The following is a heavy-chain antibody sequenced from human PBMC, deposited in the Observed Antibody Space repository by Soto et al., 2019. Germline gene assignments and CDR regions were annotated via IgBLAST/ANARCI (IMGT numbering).Heavy chain of an antibody. CDR1: GGSISSYY. CDR3: ARGGHGPKPSGDAFDI. D-gene: IGHD3-10*01. J-gene: IGHJ3*02. CDR2: IYYSVST. V-gene: IGHV4-59*01. Sequence: PSETLSLTCTVSGGSISSYYWSWIRQPPGKGLEWIGYIYYSVSTNYNPSLKSRVTISVDTSKNQFSLKLSSVTAADTAVYYCARGGHGPKPSGDAFDIWGQGTRVTVSS.